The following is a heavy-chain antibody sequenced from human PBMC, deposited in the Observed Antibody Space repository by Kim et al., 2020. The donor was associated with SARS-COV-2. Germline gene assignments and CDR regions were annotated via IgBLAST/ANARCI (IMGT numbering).Heavy chain of an antibody. CDR3: AREPVLRFFDSSNIS. V-gene: IGHV4-61*08. D-gene: IGHD3-9*01. CDR1: GGSVSSNGNY. J-gene: IGHJ5*02. CDR2: IFYIGTP. Sequence: SETLSLTCTVSGGSVSSNGNYWNWIRQPPGKGLEWIGYIFYIGTPKYNPSLKSRVTISLDTSKNQFSLNLTSVTAADTAVYYCAREPVLRFFDSSNISWGRGTLVTVSS.